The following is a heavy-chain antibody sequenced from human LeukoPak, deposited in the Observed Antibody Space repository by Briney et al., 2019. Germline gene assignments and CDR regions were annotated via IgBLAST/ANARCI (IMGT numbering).Heavy chain of an antibody. CDR3: ARANGVRGALWVDP. CDR2: IYHSGST. Sequence: PSQTLSLTCAVSGGSISSGGYSWSWLRQPPGKGLEWLGYIYHSGSTYYNPSLKSRVTISVDRSRTRSSLQLSSVPAADTAVYCCARANGVRGALWVDPWGEGTLGTVSS. D-gene: IGHD3-10*01. V-gene: IGHV4-30-2*01. J-gene: IGHJ5*02. CDR1: GGSISSGGYS.